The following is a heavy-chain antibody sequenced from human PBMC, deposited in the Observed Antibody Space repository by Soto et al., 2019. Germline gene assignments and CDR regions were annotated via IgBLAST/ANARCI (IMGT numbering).Heavy chain of an antibody. CDR1: GGSISSGGYS. CDR3: ARKVYGDYASVWFDP. D-gene: IGHD4-17*01. Sequence: QLQLQESGSGLVKPSQTLSLTCAVSGGSISSGGYSWSWIRQPPGKGLEWIGYIYHSGSTYYNPSLKSRVTISVDRSKKQFSLKLSSVTAADTAGYYCARKVYGDYASVWFDPWGQGTLVTVSS. J-gene: IGHJ5*02. CDR2: IYHSGST. V-gene: IGHV4-30-2*01.